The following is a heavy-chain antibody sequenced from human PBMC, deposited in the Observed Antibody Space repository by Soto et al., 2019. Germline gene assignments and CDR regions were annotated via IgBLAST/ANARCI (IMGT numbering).Heavy chain of an antibody. Sequence: PGGSLRLSCAASGFTFSSYAMHWVRQAPGKGLEWVAVISYDGSNKYYADSVKGRFTISRDNSKNTLYLQMNSLRAEDTAVYYCARDVINMIVVVIPGKGAFDIWGQGTMVTGSS. CDR1: GFTFSSYA. CDR2: ISYDGSNK. D-gene: IGHD3-22*01. CDR3: ARDVINMIVVVIPGKGAFDI. J-gene: IGHJ3*02. V-gene: IGHV3-30-3*01.